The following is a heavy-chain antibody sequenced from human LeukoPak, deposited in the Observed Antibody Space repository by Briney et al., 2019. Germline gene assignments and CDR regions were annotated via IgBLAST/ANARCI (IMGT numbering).Heavy chain of an antibody. CDR2: INHSGST. CDR3: ARGFFLGS. CDR1: GGSFSGYY. J-gene: IGHJ4*02. D-gene: IGHD2/OR15-2a*01. V-gene: IGHV4-34*01. Sequence: SGTLSLTCAVYGGSFSGYYWSWIRQPPGKGLEWIGEINHSGSTNYNPSLKSRVTISVDTSKNQFSLKLSSVTAADTAVYYCARGFFLGSWGQGTLVTVSS.